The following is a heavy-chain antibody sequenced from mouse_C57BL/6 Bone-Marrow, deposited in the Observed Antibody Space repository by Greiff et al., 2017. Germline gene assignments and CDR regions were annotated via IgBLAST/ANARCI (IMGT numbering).Heavy chain of an antibody. D-gene: IGHD1-1*01. V-gene: IGHV1-5*01. Sequence: EVQLQQSGTVLARPGASVKMSCKTSGYTFTSYWMHWVKQRPGQGLEWIGAIYPGNSDTSYNQKFKGKAKLTAVTSASTAYMEPSRLTNEDSAVYYCTRRRLIYYYGSSVFYFDYWGQGTTLAVSS. CDR3: TRRRLIYYYGSSVFYFDY. CDR1: GYTFTSYW. J-gene: IGHJ2*01. CDR2: IYPGNSDT.